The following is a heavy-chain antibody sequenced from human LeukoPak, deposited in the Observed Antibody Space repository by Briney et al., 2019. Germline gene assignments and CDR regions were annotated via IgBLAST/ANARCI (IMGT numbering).Heavy chain of an antibody. CDR3: AKATVLRYFDWLLTFDY. J-gene: IGHJ4*02. Sequence: GRSLRLSCAASGFTFSSYAMHWVRQAPGKGLEWVAVISYDGSNKYYADSVKGRFTISRDNSKNTLYLQMNSLRAEDTAVYYCAKATVLRYFDWLLTFDYWGQGTLVTVSS. CDR2: ISYDGSNK. D-gene: IGHD3-9*01. V-gene: IGHV3-30*04. CDR1: GFTFSSYA.